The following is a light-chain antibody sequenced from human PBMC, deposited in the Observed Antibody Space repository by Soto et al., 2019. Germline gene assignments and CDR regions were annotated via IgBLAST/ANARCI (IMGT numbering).Light chain of an antibody. CDR1: SSDVGGYNY. J-gene: IGLJ1*01. V-gene: IGLV2-14*01. Sequence: QSVLTQPASVSGSPGQSITISCTGTSSDVGGYNYVSWYQQHPGKAPKLMIYEVSNRPSGVSSRFYGSKSGNTASLTISGLQAEDEADYYCGSYTSGRAPFVFGAGTKLTVL. CDR2: EVS. CDR3: GSYTSGRAPFV.